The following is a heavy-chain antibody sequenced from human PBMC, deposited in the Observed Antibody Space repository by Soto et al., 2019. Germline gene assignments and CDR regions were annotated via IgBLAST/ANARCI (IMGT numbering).Heavy chain of an antibody. J-gene: IGHJ6*02. CDR2: TSDYNGNT. V-gene: IGHV1-18*01. CDR3: ARGECSARGCGGHYYGMDV. Sequence: QSQLVQSGPEVRKPGASVKVSCKASGYVFRSYGINWVRQAPGQGLEWMGWTSDYNGNTKYAKKFQGRVSMTTDTSTTTGYMEGTSLTSDDTAVYYCARGECSARGCGGHYYGMDVWGQGTTVIVSS. D-gene: IGHD2-15*01. CDR1: GYVFRSYG.